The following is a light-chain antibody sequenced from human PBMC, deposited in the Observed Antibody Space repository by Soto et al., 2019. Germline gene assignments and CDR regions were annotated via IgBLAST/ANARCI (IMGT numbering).Light chain of an antibody. Sequence: DIQMTQSPSTLSASVGDRVTITCRASQSISTWLAWYQQKPGKAPKLLIYKASSLEGGVPSRFSGSGSGTEFNITVSSLRPDDFAHYYCQTYNTYPLTFGGGTTVESK. CDR1: QSISTW. V-gene: IGKV1-5*03. J-gene: IGKJ4*01. CDR2: KAS. CDR3: QTYNTYPLT.